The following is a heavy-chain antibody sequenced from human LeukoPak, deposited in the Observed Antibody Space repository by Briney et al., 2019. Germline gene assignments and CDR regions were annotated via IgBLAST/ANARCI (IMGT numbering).Heavy chain of an antibody. V-gene: IGHV4-61*02. CDR2: IYTSGST. CDR1: GGYINSKSYY. J-gene: IGHJ5*02. Sequence: ASQTLSLSCTVSGGYINSKSYYWSWIRQPAGKGLEWIGRIYTSGSTNYNPSLKSRVTMSVDTSKNQFSLKLSSVTAADTAVYYCARSITMVRVNWFDPWGQGTLVTVSS. CDR3: ARSITMVRVNWFDP. D-gene: IGHD3-10*01.